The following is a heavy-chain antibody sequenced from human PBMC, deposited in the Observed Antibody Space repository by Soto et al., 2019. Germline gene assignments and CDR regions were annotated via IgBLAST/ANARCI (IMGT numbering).Heavy chain of an antibody. CDR3: AHRVLRTVFGLVTTTAIYFDF. V-gene: IGHV2-5*02. J-gene: IGHJ4*02. Sequence: QITLKESGPPVVKPTETLTLTCPFSGFSLTTSGVGVGWVRQSPGKAPEWLALIYWDDDKRYSTSLKSRLTITKDTAKNQVVLTMANVDPADTATYYCAHRVLRTVFGLVTTTAIYFDFWGQGTPVVVSS. D-gene: IGHD3-3*01. CDR2: IYWDDDK. CDR1: GFSLTTSGVG.